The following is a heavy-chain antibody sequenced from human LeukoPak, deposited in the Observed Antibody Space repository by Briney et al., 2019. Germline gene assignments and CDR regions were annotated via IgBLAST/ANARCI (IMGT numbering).Heavy chain of an antibody. CDR2: ISSSSSYI. CDR3: ARDRQQLILGWFDP. Sequence: PGGSLRLSCAASGFTFSSYGMNWVRQAPGKGLEWVSSISSSSSYIYYADSVKGRFTISRDNAKNSLYLQMNSLRAEDTAVYYCARDRQQLILGWFDPWGQGTLVTVSS. V-gene: IGHV3-21*01. D-gene: IGHD6-13*01. J-gene: IGHJ5*02. CDR1: GFTFSSYG.